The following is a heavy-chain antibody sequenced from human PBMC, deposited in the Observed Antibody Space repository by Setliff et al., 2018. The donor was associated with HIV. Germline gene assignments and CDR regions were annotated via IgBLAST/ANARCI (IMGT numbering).Heavy chain of an antibody. V-gene: IGHV4-39*01. CDR2: IHSSGST. Sequence: SETLSLTCTVSGDSIISSRNFWGWIRQPPGKGPEWIGNIHSSGSTYYNPSLKSRVFISVDLSINQFSLKLHSVTAADTAVYYCASSEDSGTYGEPYDSWGQGALVTVSS. J-gene: IGHJ4*02. CDR3: ASSEDSGTYGEPYDS. CDR1: GDSIISSRNF. D-gene: IGHD1-26*01.